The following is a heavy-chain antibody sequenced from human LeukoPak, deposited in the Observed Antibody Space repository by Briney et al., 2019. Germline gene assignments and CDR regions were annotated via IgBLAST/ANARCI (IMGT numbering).Heavy chain of an antibody. D-gene: IGHD6-13*01. CDR2: INAGNGNT. CDR3: ARVYGAAGRYYFDY. CDR1: RDTYTSYA. Sequence: ATLKVSCEASRDTYTSYAMHGERQAAGQRLEKMGWINAGNGNTKYSQKSQGRVTITRDTSASTAYMELSSLRSEDTAVYYCARVYGAAGRYYFDYWGQGTLVTVSS. V-gene: IGHV1-3*01. J-gene: IGHJ4*02.